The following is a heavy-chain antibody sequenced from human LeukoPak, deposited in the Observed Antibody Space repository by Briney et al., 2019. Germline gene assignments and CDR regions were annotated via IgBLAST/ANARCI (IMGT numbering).Heavy chain of an antibody. Sequence: SETLSLTCTVSGGSISSGSYYWSWIRQPAGKGLEWIGRIYTSGSTNYNPSLKSRVTISVDTSKNQFSLKLSSVTAADTAVYYCAREGMITFGGVIVYDAFDIWGQGTMVAVSS. CDR1: GGSISSGSYY. CDR2: IYTSGST. D-gene: IGHD3-16*02. V-gene: IGHV4-61*02. CDR3: AREGMITFGGVIVYDAFDI. J-gene: IGHJ3*02.